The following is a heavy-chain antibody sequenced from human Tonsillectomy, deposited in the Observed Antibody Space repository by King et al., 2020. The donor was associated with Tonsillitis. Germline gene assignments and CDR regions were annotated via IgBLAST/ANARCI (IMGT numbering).Heavy chain of an antibody. CDR1: GGSISGYY. V-gene: IGHV4-59*01. J-gene: IGHJ2*01. CDR2: IYYSGST. D-gene: IGHD2-2*02. CDR3: ARLRVLVRVAIIIISNWYFDL. Sequence: MQLQESGPGLVKPSETLSLTCTVSGGSISGYYWTWIRQPPGKGLEWIGYIYYSGSTNYSPSLKSRVTISVDTSKNQFSLKLSSVTAADTAVYYCARLRVLVRVAIIIISNWYFDLWGRGTLVTVSA.